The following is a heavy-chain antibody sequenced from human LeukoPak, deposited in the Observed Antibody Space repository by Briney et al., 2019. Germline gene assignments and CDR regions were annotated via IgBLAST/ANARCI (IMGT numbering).Heavy chain of an antibody. CDR2: IYYSGST. J-gene: IGHJ5*02. CDR1: GGSISTSSYY. CDR3: ARHKKRVSGPDNWFDP. Sequence: SETLSLTCTVSGGSISTSSYYWGWIRQPPGKGLEWIGSIYYSGSTYRNPSLKSRVSISVDTSMTQFSVKLSSVTAADTAVYYCARHKKRVSGPDNWFDPWGQGTLVTVSS. V-gene: IGHV4-39*01. D-gene: IGHD5/OR15-5a*01.